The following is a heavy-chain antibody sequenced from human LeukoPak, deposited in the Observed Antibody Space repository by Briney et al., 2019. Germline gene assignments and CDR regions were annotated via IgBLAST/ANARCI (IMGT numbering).Heavy chain of an antibody. CDR1: GGSFSGYY. V-gene: IGHV4-34*01. CDR2: INHSGST. Sequence: PSETLSLTCAVYGGSFSGYYWTWIRQPPGKGLEWIGEINHSGSTNYNPSLKSRVTISVDTSKNQFSLKLSSVTAADTAVCYCARADYGLKYYFDYWGQGTLVTVSS. CDR3: ARADYGLKYYFDY. D-gene: IGHD4-17*01. J-gene: IGHJ4*02.